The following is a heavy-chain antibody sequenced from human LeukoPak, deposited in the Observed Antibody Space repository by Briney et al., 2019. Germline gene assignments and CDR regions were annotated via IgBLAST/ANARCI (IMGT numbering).Heavy chain of an antibody. CDR2: ISYDGSTK. D-gene: IGHD4-23*01. J-gene: IGHJ4*02. V-gene: IGHV3-30-3*01. CDR1: GFKFSDYA. CDR3: AREGYGGSGYFDY. Sequence: GGPLRLSCAASGFKFSDYALHWVRQAPGKGLEWVAIISYDGSTKFYADSVKGRFTISRDNSKTTVDVQMNRLRGEDTAVYYCAREGYGGSGYFDYWGQGTLVTVSS.